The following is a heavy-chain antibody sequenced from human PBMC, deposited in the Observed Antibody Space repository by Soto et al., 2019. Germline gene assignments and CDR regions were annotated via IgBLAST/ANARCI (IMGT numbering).Heavy chain of an antibody. CDR3: ARLKRDGHNYSPLYY. CDR1: GGSISSGGYY. CDR2: IYYSGST. V-gene: IGHV4-61*08. J-gene: IGHJ4*02. D-gene: IGHD5-12*01. Sequence: PSETLSLTCTVSGGSISSGGYYWSWIRQHPGKGLEWIGYIYYSGSTYYNPSLESRVLISLETSKSPFSLKVSSVTAADTAVYYCARLKRDGHNYSPLYYWGQGTLVTVSS.